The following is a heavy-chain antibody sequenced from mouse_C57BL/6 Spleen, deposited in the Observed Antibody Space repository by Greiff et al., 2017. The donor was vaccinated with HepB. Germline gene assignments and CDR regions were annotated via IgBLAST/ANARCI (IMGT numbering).Heavy chain of an antibody. CDR2: IYPGDGDT. V-gene: IGHV1-80*01. J-gene: IGHJ2*01. CDR1: GYAFSSYW. D-gene: IGHD1-1*01. Sequence: QVQLQQSGAELVKPGASVKISCKASGYAFSSYWMNWVKQRPGKGLEWIGQIYPGDGDTNYNGKFKGKATLTADKSSSTAYMQLSSLTSEDSAVYFCARSRGGSSSWYFDYWGQGTTLTVSS. CDR3: ARSRGGSSSWYFDY.